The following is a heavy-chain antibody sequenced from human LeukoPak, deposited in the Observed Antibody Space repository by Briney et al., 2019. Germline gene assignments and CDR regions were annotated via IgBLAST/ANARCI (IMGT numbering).Heavy chain of an antibody. CDR3: ARGHQLLKGFDWFDP. Sequence: SVKVSCKASGGTFSSYAISWARQAPGQGLEWMGGIIPIFGTANYAQKFQGRVKITTDESTSTAYMELSSLRSEDTAVYYCARGHQLLKGFDWFDPWGQGTLVTVSS. J-gene: IGHJ5*02. CDR1: GGTFSSYA. D-gene: IGHD2-2*01. CDR2: IIPIFGTA. V-gene: IGHV1-69*05.